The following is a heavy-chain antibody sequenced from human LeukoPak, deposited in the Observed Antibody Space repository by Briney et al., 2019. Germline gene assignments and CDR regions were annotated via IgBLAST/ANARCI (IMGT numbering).Heavy chain of an antibody. CDR2: ISSSSSYI. D-gene: IGHD2-2*01. Sequence: PGGSLRLSXAASGFTFSSYSMNWVRQAPGKGLEWVSSISSSSSYIYYADSVKGRFTISRDNAKNSLYLQMNSLRAEDTAVYYCARDGCSSTSCYYYYMDVWGTGTTVTVSS. CDR1: GFTFSSYS. CDR3: ARDGCSSTSCYYYYMDV. J-gene: IGHJ6*03. V-gene: IGHV3-21*01.